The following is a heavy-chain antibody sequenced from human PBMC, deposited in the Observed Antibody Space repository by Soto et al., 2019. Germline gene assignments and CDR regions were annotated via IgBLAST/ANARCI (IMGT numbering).Heavy chain of an antibody. D-gene: IGHD2-21*02. V-gene: IGHV1-69*02. CDR1: GDTFSRHN. Sequence: QVPLLQSGTEVKKPGSSVKVSCKASGDTFSRHNIAWVRQAPGQGLEWMGRIIPFLDVTTYAQKFRGRVAIFADKSTSTVYMELNSLRSEDTAVYFCASRTAPDVDYWGQGTLVTVSS. CDR2: IIPFLDVT. J-gene: IGHJ4*02. CDR3: ASRTAPDVDY.